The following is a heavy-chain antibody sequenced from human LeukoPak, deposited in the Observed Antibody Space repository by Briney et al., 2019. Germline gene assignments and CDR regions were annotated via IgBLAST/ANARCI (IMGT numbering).Heavy chain of an antibody. CDR3: ARYYYDFWSGYPFY. Sequence: GGSLRLSCAASGFTVSSNYMSWVRQAPGKGLEWVSVIYSGGSTYYADSVKGRFTISRDNSKNTLYLQMNSLRAEDTAVYYCARYYYDFWSGYPFYWGQGTLVTVSS. J-gene: IGHJ4*02. D-gene: IGHD3-3*01. CDR2: IYSGGST. CDR1: GFTVSSNY. V-gene: IGHV3-53*01.